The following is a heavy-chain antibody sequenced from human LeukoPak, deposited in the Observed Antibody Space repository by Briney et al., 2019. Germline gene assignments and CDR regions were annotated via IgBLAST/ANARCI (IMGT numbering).Heavy chain of an antibody. Sequence: GGSLRLSCAASGFTFSSYAMSWVRQAPGKGLEWVSAISGSGGSTYYADSVKGRFTISRDNSKNTLYLQMNSLRAEDTAVYYCAKVERSYYRDTAMVFFDYWGQGTLVTVSS. CDR2: ISGSGGST. CDR3: AKVERSYYRDTAMVFFDY. CDR1: GFTFSSYA. V-gene: IGHV3-23*01. J-gene: IGHJ4*02. D-gene: IGHD5-18*01.